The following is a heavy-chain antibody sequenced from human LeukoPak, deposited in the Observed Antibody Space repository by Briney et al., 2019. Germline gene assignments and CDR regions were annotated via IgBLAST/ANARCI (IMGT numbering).Heavy chain of an antibody. Sequence: ASVKVSCKASGYTFTGYYMHWVRQAPGQGLEWMGWINPNSGGTNYAQKFQGRVTMTRDTSISTAYMELSRLRPDDTAVYYCARDYGYCSSTSCFYYYYYMDVWGKGTTVTASS. D-gene: IGHD2-2*01. V-gene: IGHV1-2*02. J-gene: IGHJ6*03. CDR2: INPNSGGT. CDR3: ARDYGYCSSTSCFYYYYYMDV. CDR1: GYTFTGYY.